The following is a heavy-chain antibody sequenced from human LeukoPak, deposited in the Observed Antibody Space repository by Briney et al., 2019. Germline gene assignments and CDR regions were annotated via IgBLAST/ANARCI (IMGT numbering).Heavy chain of an antibody. D-gene: IGHD3-22*01. V-gene: IGHV3-20*03. CDR2: NWNGCST. Sequence: NWNGCSTGYADSVKGGFTISRDKDNNSLYLKMNSLRAEDTALYYCARDGYDSSGYYFSLDYWGQGTLVTVSS. CDR3: ARDGYDSSGYYFSLDY. J-gene: IGHJ4*02.